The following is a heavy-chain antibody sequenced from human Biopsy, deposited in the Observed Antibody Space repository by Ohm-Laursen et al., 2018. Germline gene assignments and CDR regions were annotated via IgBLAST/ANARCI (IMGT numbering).Heavy chain of an antibody. Sequence: SLRLSCAASGFIFDDYAMHWVRQAPGKGPGWVSAITGSGGSTFYADSVKGRFTISRDNSKNTLHLQMNSLRAEDTAIYYCASDLNGDPSAFDYWGQGTPVTVSS. CDR3: ASDLNGDPSAFDY. CDR2: ITGSGGST. V-gene: IGHV3-23*01. J-gene: IGHJ4*02. D-gene: IGHD4-17*01. CDR1: GFIFDDYA.